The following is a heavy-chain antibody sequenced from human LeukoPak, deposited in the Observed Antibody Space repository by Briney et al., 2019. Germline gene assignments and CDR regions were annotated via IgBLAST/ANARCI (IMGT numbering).Heavy chain of an antibody. J-gene: IGHJ4*02. Sequence: GGSLRLSCAASGFTFSIFGMHWVRQAPGKGLEGVALISHTGNNRYYADSVKGRFSISRDNSKNTMYLQMDSLRAEDTAVYYCAAGYSSGWRNLIDYWGQGTLVTVSS. CDR1: GFTFSIFG. CDR2: ISHTGNNR. V-gene: IGHV3-30*03. D-gene: IGHD6-19*01. CDR3: AAGYSSGWRNLIDY.